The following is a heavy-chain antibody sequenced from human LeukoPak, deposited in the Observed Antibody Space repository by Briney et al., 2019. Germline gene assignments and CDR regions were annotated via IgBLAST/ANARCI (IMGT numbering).Heavy chain of an antibody. V-gene: IGHV1-2*02. CDR3: ARDPLIAAAGPTETDYYYYYYMDV. CDR2: INPNSGGT. Sequence: ASVKVSCKASGYTFTGYYMHWVRQAPGQGLEWMGWINPNSGGTNYAQKFQGRVTMTRDTSISAAYMELSRLRSDDTAVYYCARDPLIAAAGPTETDYYYYYYMDVWGKGTTVTVSS. J-gene: IGHJ6*03. D-gene: IGHD6-13*01. CDR1: GYTFTGYY.